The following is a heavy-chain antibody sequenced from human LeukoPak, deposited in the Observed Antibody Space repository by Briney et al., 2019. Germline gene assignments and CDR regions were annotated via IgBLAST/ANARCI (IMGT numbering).Heavy chain of an antibody. CDR1: GGSFSGYY. D-gene: IGHD3/OR15-3a*01. V-gene: IGHV4-34*01. CDR3: ARGSLDYYFDY. Sequence: SETLSLTCAVYGGSFSGYYWGWIRQPPGKGLEWIGSIYYSGSTYYNPSLKSRITISVDTSKNQFSLKLSSVTAADTAVYSCARGSLDYYFDYWGQGTLVTVSS. J-gene: IGHJ4*02. CDR2: IYYSGST.